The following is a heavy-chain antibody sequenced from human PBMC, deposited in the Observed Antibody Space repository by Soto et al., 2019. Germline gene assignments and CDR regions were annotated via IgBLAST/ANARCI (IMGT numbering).Heavy chain of an antibody. Sequence: ASVKVSCKASGYTFTSCAMHWVRQAPEQRLEWMGWINAGNGNTKYSQKFQGRVTITRDTSASTAYMELSSLRSEDTAVYYCARGTFTMIVVVPTPMDYWGQGTLVTVSS. V-gene: IGHV1-3*01. CDR1: GYTFTSCA. D-gene: IGHD3-22*01. J-gene: IGHJ4*02. CDR3: ARGTFTMIVVVPTPMDY. CDR2: INAGNGNT.